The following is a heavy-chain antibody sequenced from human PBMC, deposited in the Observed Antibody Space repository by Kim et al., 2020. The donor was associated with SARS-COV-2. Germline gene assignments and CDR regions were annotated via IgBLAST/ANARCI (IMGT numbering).Heavy chain of an antibody. V-gene: IGHV3-9*01. CDR3: AKDMYYYYSSGTNDY. D-gene: IGHD3-22*01. J-gene: IGHJ4*02. Sequence: ADSAKGRFTISSDNAKNSLYLQMNSLRAEDTALYYCAKDMYYYYSSGTNDYWGQGTLVTVSS.